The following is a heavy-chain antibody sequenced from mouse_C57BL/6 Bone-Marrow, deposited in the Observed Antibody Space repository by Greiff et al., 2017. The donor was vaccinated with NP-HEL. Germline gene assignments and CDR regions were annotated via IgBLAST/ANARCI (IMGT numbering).Heavy chain of an antibody. D-gene: IGHD2-4*01. J-gene: IGHJ4*01. Sequence: EVMLVESGGGLVQPGGSLSLSCAASGFTFTDYYMSWVRQPPGKALEWLGFIRNKANGYTTEYSASVKGRFTISRDNSQSILYLQMNALRAEDSATYYCARYDYGGAMDYWGQGTSVTVSS. CDR2: IRNKANGYTT. CDR3: ARYDYGGAMDY. V-gene: IGHV7-3*01. CDR1: GFTFTDYY.